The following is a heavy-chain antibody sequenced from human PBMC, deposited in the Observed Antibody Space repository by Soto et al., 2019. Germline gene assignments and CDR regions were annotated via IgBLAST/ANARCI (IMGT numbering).Heavy chain of an antibody. Sequence: SQTLSLTCDISGDSVSSNSAAWNWIRQSPSRGLEWLGRTYYRSKWYNDYAVSVKSRITINPDTSKNQFSLQLNSVTPEDTTVYYCARDRASSSWYSEYYYGMDVWGQGTTVTVSS. CDR2: TYYRSKWYN. V-gene: IGHV6-1*01. CDR3: ARDRASSSWYSEYYYGMDV. D-gene: IGHD6-13*01. CDR1: GDSVSSNSAA. J-gene: IGHJ6*02.